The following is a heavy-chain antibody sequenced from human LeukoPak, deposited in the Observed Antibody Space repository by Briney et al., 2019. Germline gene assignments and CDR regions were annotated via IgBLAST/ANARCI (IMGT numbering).Heavy chain of an antibody. Sequence: SETLSLTCTVSGGAISSYYWSWVRQPPGKGLEWMGYIYYSGSTNYNPSLKSRVTISVDTSKNQFSLKLSSVTAADTAVYYCARDGRIEGLPGTYYFDYWGQGTLVTVSS. D-gene: IGHD3-3*01. CDR2: IYYSGST. CDR3: ARDGRIEGLPGTYYFDY. J-gene: IGHJ4*02. V-gene: IGHV4-59*01. CDR1: GGAISSYY.